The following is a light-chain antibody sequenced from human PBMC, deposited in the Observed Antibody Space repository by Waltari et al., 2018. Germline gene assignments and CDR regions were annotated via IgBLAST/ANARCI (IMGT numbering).Light chain of an antibody. Sequence: DIVMTQSPSSLSASVGDRVTITCRASQSISSFLNWYQQKPGKAPKLLIYAASSLQSGVPSRLSGSGSGTEFTLTISSLQPEDFATYYCQQSYSTPQTFGQGTKVEIK. J-gene: IGKJ1*01. CDR2: AAS. CDR1: QSISSF. CDR3: QQSYSTPQT. V-gene: IGKV1-39*01.